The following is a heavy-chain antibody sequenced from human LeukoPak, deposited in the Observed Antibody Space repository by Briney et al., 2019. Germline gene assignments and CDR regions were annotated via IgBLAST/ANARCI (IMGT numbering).Heavy chain of an antibody. CDR2: IYSGDST. J-gene: IGHJ6*04. Sequence: GGSLRLSCAASGSTVSNIYMSWVRQAPGKGLEWVSVIYSGDSTDYADSVKGRFTISRDNSKNTLYLQMNSLRAEDTAVCYCAREGRGYRSLSGMDVWGKGTTVTVSS. V-gene: IGHV3-53*01. D-gene: IGHD5-18*01. CDR1: GSTVSNIY. CDR3: AREGRGYRSLSGMDV.